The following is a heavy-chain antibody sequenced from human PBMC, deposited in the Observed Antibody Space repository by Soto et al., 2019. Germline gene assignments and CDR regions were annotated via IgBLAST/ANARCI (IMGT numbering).Heavy chain of an antibody. D-gene: IGHD3-3*01. J-gene: IGHJ4*02. CDR1: DGSISSYY. V-gene: IGHV4-59*06. CDR2: IYYSGST. CDR3: ARCGYYTGFDY. Sequence: SETLSLTCTVSDGSISSYYWSWIRQPPGKGLEWIGYIYYSGSTYYNPSLKSRVTISINTSKNRFSLRLNSVTAADTAMYYCARCGYYTGFDYWGLGTLVTVSS.